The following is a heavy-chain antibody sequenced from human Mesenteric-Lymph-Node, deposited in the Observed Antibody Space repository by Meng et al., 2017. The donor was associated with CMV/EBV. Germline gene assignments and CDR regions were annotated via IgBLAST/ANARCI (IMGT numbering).Heavy chain of an antibody. J-gene: IGHJ4*02. CDR1: GGSFSGYY. CDR2: INHSGST. CDR3: ARHQRWLKSEGGFNY. V-gene: IGHV4-34*01. Sequence: VQLQQWGAGLLKPSERLSLTCAVYGGSFSGYYWSWIRQPPGKGREWIGEINHSGSTNYNPSLKSRVTISVDTSKNQFSLKLSSVTAADTAVYYCARHQRWLKSEGGFNYWGQGTLVTVSS. D-gene: IGHD4-23*01.